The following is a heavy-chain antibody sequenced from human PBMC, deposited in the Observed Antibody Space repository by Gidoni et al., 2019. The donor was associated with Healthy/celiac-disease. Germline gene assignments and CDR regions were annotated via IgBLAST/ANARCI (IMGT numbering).Heavy chain of an antibody. CDR1: GYTFTSYA. D-gene: IGHD6-13*01. J-gene: IGHJ6*02. Sequence: QVQLVQSGAEVKKPGASVKVSCKASGYTFTSYAMHWVRQAPGQRLEWMGWINAGNGNTKYSQKFQGRVTITRDTSASTAYMELSSLRSEDTAVYYCARDGDRRAAAGYYYYYYGMDVWGQGTTVTVSS. CDR2: INAGNGNT. CDR3: ARDGDRRAAAGYYYYYYGMDV. V-gene: IGHV1-3*01.